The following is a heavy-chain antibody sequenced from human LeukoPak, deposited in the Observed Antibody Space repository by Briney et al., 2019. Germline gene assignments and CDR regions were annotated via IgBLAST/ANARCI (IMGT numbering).Heavy chain of an antibody. Sequence: GESLRISCKGSGYSFTSYWISWVRQMPGEGLEWMGSIDPSDSYTNFSPSFQGHVTISADKSISTAFLQWSSLKASDTAMYYCARHLSSGLPDYWGQGTLVTVSS. V-gene: IGHV5-10-1*01. CDR3: ARHLSSGLPDY. CDR2: IDPSDSYT. D-gene: IGHD6-19*01. CDR1: GYSFTSYW. J-gene: IGHJ4*02.